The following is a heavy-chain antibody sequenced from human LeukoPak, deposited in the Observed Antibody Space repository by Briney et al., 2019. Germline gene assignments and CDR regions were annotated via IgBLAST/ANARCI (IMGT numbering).Heavy chain of an antibody. V-gene: IGHV4-59*01. CDR3: ARAVGDLGNILTGYPYHFDY. D-gene: IGHD3-9*01. Sequence: SETLSLTCTVSGGSISSYYWSWIRQPPGKGLEWIGYIYYSGSTNYNPSLKSRVTISVVTSKNQFSLKLSSVTAADTAVYYCARAVGDLGNILTGYPYHFDYWGQGTLVTVSS. CDR1: GGSISSYY. CDR2: IYYSGST. J-gene: IGHJ4*02.